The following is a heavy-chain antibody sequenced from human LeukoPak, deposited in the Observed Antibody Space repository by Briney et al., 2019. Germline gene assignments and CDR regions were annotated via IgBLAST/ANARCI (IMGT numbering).Heavy chain of an antibody. V-gene: IGHV3-30*18. D-gene: IGHD2-2*01. CDR3: AKDQDIVVVPAAITFGMDV. CDR1: GFTFSSYG. Sequence: PGGSLRLSCAASGFTFSSYGMHWVRQAPGKGLEWVAVISYDGSKKYYADSVKGRFTISRDNSKNTLYLQMNSLRAEDTAVYYCAKDQDIVVVPAAITFGMDVWGQGTTVTVSS. CDR2: ISYDGSKK. J-gene: IGHJ6*02.